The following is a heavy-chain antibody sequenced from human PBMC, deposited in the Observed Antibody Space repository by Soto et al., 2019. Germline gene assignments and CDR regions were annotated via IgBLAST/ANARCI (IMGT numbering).Heavy chain of an antibody. CDR3: ARRGKPFHYDSSGNTYYYGMDV. Sequence: GESLKISCXGSGYSFSTYWINWVRQVPGKGLEWMGRIDPSDSFTNYSPSFQGHVTISVDKSIGTAYLQWSSLKASDTAMYYCARRGKPFHYDSSGNTYYYGMDVWGQGTTVTVSS. CDR1: GYSFSTYW. CDR2: IDPSDSFT. J-gene: IGHJ6*02. D-gene: IGHD3-22*01. V-gene: IGHV5-10-1*01.